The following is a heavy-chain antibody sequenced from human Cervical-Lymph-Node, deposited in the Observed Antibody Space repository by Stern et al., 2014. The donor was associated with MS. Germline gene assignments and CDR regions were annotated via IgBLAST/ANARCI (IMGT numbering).Heavy chain of an antibody. Sequence: VQLEESGAEVERPGASVKVSCQASGYTFTAYFLHWVRQAPGQGLEWMGWISPKTGSATYAQKFQDRVTMTRDTSINTGYMEVSSLRPDDTAVYYCARDRGSYSDYWGQGTLVAVSS. CDR1: GYTFTAYF. D-gene: IGHD1-26*01. V-gene: IGHV1-2*02. J-gene: IGHJ4*02. CDR2: ISPKTGSA. CDR3: ARDRGSYSDY.